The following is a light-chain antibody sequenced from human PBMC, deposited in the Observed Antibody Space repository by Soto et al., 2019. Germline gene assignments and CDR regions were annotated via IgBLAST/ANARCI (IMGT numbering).Light chain of an antibody. CDR3: QQYGSSLFT. CDR2: GAS. J-gene: IGKJ3*01. V-gene: IGKV3-20*01. Sequence: EIVLTQSPGTLSLSPGERATLSCRASQSVSSSYLAWYQQKPGQAPRLLIYGASSRATGIPDRFSGSGSETDFTLTISRLEPEDFAVYYCQQYGSSLFTFGPGTQVDIK. CDR1: QSVSSSY.